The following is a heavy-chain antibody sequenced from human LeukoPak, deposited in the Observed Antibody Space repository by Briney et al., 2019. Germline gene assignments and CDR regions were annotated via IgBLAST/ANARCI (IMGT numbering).Heavy chain of an antibody. V-gene: IGHV4-34*01. Sequence: PSETLSLTCAVYGGSFSDYYWSWIRQPPGKGLEWIGEISHSGSTNYNPSLKSRVTMSVDTSKNQFSLKLTSVTAADTAVYYCAAQDSGYVRLDYWGQGTLVTVSS. J-gene: IGHJ4*02. CDR1: GGSFSDYY. CDR2: ISHSGST. CDR3: AAQDSGYVRLDY. D-gene: IGHD5-12*01.